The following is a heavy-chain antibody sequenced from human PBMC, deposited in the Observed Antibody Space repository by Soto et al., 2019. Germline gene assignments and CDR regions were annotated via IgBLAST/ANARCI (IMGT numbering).Heavy chain of an antibody. CDR3: ARVGVASRGIDS. CDR1: GFTFSDSW. CDR2: IIGDGSGA. Sequence: PGGSLRLSCVASGFTFSDSWMHWVRQPPGKGLVWLSRIIGDGSGADYADSVKGRFFISRDNARNTVYLQMDSLGVEDTAVYYCARVGVASRGIDSWRQGILVTVS. J-gene: IGHJ4*02. V-gene: IGHV3-74*01. D-gene: IGHD3-3*01.